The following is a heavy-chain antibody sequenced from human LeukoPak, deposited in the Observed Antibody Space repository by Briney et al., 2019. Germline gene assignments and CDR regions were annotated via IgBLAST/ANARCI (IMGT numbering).Heavy chain of an antibody. CDR3: ARSGGYYFDY. V-gene: IGHV4-31*03. J-gene: IGHJ4*02. D-gene: IGHD3-10*01. CDR2: IYYSGST. Sequence: SETLSPTCTVSGGSISSGGYYWSWIRQHPGKGLEWIGYIYYSGSTYYNPSLKSRVTISVDTSKNQFSLKLSSVTAADTAVYYCARSGGYYFDYWGQGTLVTVSS. CDR1: GGSISSGGYY.